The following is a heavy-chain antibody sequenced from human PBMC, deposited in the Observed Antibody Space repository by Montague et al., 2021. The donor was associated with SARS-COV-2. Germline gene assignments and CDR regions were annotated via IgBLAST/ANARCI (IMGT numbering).Heavy chain of an antibody. CDR1: GFSFSNYD. Sequence: SLRLSCAASGFSFSNYDMYWVRQATGNGLEWVSGIDTAGHTYYPGSVKGRFTISRENANNSLYLQMNSLRDGDTAVYYCARKTTVQYYYAMDVWGQGTTVTVSS. J-gene: IGHJ6*02. D-gene: IGHD3-16*01. CDR2: IDTAGHT. CDR3: ARKTTVQYYYAMDV. V-gene: IGHV3-13*04.